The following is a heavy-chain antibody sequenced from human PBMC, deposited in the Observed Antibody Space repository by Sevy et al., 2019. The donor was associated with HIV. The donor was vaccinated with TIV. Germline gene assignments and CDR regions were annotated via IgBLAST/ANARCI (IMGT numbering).Heavy chain of an antibody. V-gene: IGHV3-64D*06. CDR3: VKDRFRYYDILTGSDY. D-gene: IGHD3-9*01. Sequence: GGSLRLSCSASGFTFISYAMHWVRQAPGKGLEYVSAISSNGGSTYYADSVKGRFTISRDNSKNTLYLQMGSLRAEDTAVYYCVKDRFRYYDILTGSDYWGQGTLVTVSS. J-gene: IGHJ4*02. CDR2: ISSNGGST. CDR1: GFTFISYA.